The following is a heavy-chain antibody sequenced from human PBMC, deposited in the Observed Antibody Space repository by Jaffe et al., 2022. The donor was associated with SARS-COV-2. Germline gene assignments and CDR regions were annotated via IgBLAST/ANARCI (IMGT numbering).Heavy chain of an antibody. Sequence: QVQLQESGPGLVKPSETLSLTCTVSGGSISSSYWSWIRQPPGKGLEWIGYIYYSGSTNYNPSLKSRVTISLDTSKNQLSLKLSSVTAADTAVYYCARAAAGTEDVWGKGTTVTVSS. CDR1: GGSISSSY. V-gene: IGHV4-59*01. J-gene: IGHJ6*04. CDR3: ARAAAGTEDV. D-gene: IGHD6-13*01. CDR2: IYYSGST.